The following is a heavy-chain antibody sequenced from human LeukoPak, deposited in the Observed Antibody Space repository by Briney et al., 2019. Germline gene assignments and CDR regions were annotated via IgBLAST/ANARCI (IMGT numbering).Heavy chain of an antibody. CDR1: GYTFTSYG. J-gene: IGHJ6*02. V-gene: IGHV1-18*01. Sequence: ASVKVSCKASGYTFTSYGISWVRQAPGQGLEWMGWISAYNGNTNYAQKLQGRVTMTTDTSTSTAYMELRSLRSDDTAVYYCARDYYDSSGYYSPPYYYGMDVWGQGTTDTVSS. CDR3: ARDYYDSSGYYSPPYYYGMDV. CDR2: ISAYNGNT. D-gene: IGHD3-22*01.